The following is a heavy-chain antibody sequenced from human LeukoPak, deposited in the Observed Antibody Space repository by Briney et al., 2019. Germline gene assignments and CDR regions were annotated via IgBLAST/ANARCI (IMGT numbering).Heavy chain of an antibody. Sequence: PERSLRLSCAASEFTFSSYGMHWVRQAPGLGLEWVALIRYDGTNTYYADSVKGRFTVSRDNSKNTLYLQMNSLRAEDTAVYYCARDRDGMDVWGQGTTVTVSS. V-gene: IGHV3-33*01. CDR3: ARDRDGMDV. J-gene: IGHJ6*02. CDR1: EFTFSSYG. CDR2: IRYDGTNT.